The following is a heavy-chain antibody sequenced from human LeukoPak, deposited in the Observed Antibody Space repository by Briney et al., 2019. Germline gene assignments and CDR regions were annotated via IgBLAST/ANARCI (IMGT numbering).Heavy chain of an antibody. Sequence: GRSLRLSCAASGFTFDDYAMHWVRQAPGKGLEWVAFIRYDGSNKYYADSVKGRFTISRDNSKNTLYLQMNSLRAEDTAVYYCAKDLTDIVVVPAVDFDYWGQGTLVTVSS. CDR1: GFTFDDYA. V-gene: IGHV3-30*02. CDR2: IRYDGSNK. D-gene: IGHD2-2*01. CDR3: AKDLTDIVVVPAVDFDY. J-gene: IGHJ4*02.